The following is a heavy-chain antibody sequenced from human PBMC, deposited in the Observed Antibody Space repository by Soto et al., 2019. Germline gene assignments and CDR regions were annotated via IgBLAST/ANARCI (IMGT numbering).Heavy chain of an antibody. J-gene: IGHJ4*02. CDR1: GFTFSSYA. Sequence: PGGSLRLSCAASGFTFSSYAMHWVRQAPGKGLEWVAVISYDGSNKYYADSVKGRFTISRDNSKNTLYLQMNSLRAEDTAVYYCARDVWVGDYYGSEIGYYFDYWGQGTLVTVSS. CDR3: ARDVWVGDYYGSEIGYYFDY. V-gene: IGHV3-30-3*01. D-gene: IGHD3-10*01. CDR2: ISYDGSNK.